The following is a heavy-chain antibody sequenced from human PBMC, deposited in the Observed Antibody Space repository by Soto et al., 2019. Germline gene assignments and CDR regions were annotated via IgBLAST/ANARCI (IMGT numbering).Heavy chain of an antibody. J-gene: IGHJ4*02. CDR2: IKSKTDGGTT. V-gene: IGHV3-15*01. CDR3: TTDLGQWLAGSYYYFDY. Sequence: PGXSLTLSCAASGFTFSNAWMSCVRQAPLKGQQWVGRIKSKTDGGTTDYAAPVKGRFTISRDDSKNTLYLQMNSLKTEDTAVYYCTTDLGQWLAGSYYYFDYWGQGTLVTVSS. D-gene: IGHD3-10*01. CDR1: GFTFSNAW.